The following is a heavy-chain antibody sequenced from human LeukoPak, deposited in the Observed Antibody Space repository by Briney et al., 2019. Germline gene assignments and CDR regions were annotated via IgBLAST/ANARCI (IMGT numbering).Heavy chain of an antibody. D-gene: IGHD6-6*01. V-gene: IGHV1-8*01. J-gene: IGHJ4*02. Sequence: ASVKVSCKASGYTFTSYDINWVRQATGQGLEWMGWMNPNSGNTGYAQKFQGRVTMTRNTSISTAYMKLSSLRSEDTAVYYCARGMWQGQLVDYWGQGTLVTVSS. CDR3: ARGMWQGQLVDY. CDR2: MNPNSGNT. CDR1: GYTFTSYD.